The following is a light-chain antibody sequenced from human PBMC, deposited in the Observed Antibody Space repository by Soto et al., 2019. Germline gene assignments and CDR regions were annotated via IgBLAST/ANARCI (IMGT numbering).Light chain of an antibody. V-gene: IGLV2-23*01. CDR2: EGT. Sequence: QSALTQPASVSASPGQSITISCTGTSSNVGTYDLVSWYQHHPDKAPKLIIYEGTKRPSGIYSRVSGSKSGNTASRTISGLQSEYDADYYCSSFAVGAALVFGGGTKLTVL. CDR3: SSFAVGAALV. J-gene: IGLJ2*01. CDR1: SSNVGTYDL.